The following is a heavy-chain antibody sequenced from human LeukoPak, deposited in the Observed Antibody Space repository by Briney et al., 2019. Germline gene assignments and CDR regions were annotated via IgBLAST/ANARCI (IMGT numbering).Heavy chain of an antibody. CDR2: INSNSGGT. J-gene: IGHJ5*02. CDR3: ARDYDFWSGYNSPPEVVKWFDP. V-gene: IGHV1-2*02. Sequence: GASVKVSCKASGYTFTGYYMHWVRQAPGQGLEWMGWINSNSGGTNYAQKFQGRVTMTRDTSISTAYMELSRLRSDDTAVYYCARDYDFWSGYNSPPEVVKWFDPWGQGTLVTVSS. D-gene: IGHD3-3*01. CDR1: GYTFTGYY.